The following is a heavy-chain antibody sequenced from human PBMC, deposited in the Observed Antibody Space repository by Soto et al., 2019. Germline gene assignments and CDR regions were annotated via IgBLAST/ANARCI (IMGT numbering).Heavy chain of an antibody. CDR3: ARQGTREPKIKRRFRSYYYGMDV. D-gene: IGHD3-16*02. CDR1: GYSFTSYW. Sequence: PGESLKISCKGSGYSFTSYWIGWVRQMPGKGLEWMGIIYPGDSDTRYSPSFQGQVTISADKSISTAYLQWSSLKASDTAMYYCARQGTREPKIKRRFRSYYYGMDVWGQGTTVTVSS. J-gene: IGHJ6*02. V-gene: IGHV5-51*01. CDR2: IYPGDSDT.